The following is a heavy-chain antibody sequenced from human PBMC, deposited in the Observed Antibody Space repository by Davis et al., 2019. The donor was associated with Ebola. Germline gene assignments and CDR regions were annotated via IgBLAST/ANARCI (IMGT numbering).Heavy chain of an antibody. Sequence: GESLKISCAASGFTFSSYSMNWVRQAPGKGLEWVSYISSSGSTIYYADSVKGRFTISRDNAKNTLYLQMNSLRAEDTAVYYCARGATVVKALDYWGQGTLVTVSS. CDR2: ISSSGSTI. J-gene: IGHJ4*02. D-gene: IGHD4-23*01. CDR1: GFTFSSYS. V-gene: IGHV3-48*04. CDR3: ARGATVVKALDY.